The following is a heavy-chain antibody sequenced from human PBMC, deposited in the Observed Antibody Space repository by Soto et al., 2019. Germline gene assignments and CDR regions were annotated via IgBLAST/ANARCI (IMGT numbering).Heavy chain of an antibody. Sequence: QVQLQQWGAGLLKPSETLSLTCAVYGGSFSGYYWSWIRQPPGKGLEWIGEINHSGSTNYNPSLKSRVTRSVDTSKNQFSLKLSSVTAADTAVYYCATTYSGNTRGTFDIWGQGTMVTVSS. V-gene: IGHV4-34*01. CDR3: ATTYSGNTRGTFDI. CDR1: GGSFSGYY. J-gene: IGHJ3*02. CDR2: INHSGST. D-gene: IGHD1-26*01.